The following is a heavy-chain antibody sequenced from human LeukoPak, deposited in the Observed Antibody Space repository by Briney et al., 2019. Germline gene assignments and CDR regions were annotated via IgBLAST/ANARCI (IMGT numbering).Heavy chain of an antibody. J-gene: IGHJ6*03. V-gene: IGHV1-46*01. CDR1: GYTFTSQY. CDR3: ATRAYCSGGSCYSAYYYYYMDV. CDR2: INPSGGST. D-gene: IGHD2-15*01. Sequence: GASVKVSCKASGYTFTSQYIHWVRQAPGQGLEWMGIINPSGGSTSNAQKFQGRVTMTRDMSTSTVYMELSSLRSEDTAVYYCATRAYCSGGSCYSAYYYYYMDVWGKGTTVTVSS.